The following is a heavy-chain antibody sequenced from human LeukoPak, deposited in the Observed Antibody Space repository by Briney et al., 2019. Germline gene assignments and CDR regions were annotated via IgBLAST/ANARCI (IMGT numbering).Heavy chain of an antibody. D-gene: IGHD3-10*01. V-gene: IGHV4-31*03. CDR3: ARVGSGILDY. J-gene: IGHJ4*02. CDR2: IYYSGST. CDR1: GGSISSGGYY. Sequence: SETLSLTCTVSGGSISSGGYYWSWIRQHPGKGLEWIGYIYYSGSTYYNPSLKSRVTISVDTSKNQFSLTLSSVTAADTAVYCCARVGSGILDYWGQGTLVTVSS.